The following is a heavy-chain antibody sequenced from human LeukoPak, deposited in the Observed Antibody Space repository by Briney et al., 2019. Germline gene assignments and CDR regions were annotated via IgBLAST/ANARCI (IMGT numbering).Heavy chain of an antibody. Sequence: SETLSLTCVVSGGSISNTNYYWGWIRQPPGKGLEWIGYIYHTGNTNYSPSLGGRVTMSIDTSRNQFSLKLNSVTATDTAVYYCAREGLAARRGGFDIWGQGTVVTVSS. D-gene: IGHD6-6*01. V-gene: IGHV4-61*01. CDR2: IYHTGNT. J-gene: IGHJ3*02. CDR1: GGSISNTNYY. CDR3: AREGLAARRGGFDI.